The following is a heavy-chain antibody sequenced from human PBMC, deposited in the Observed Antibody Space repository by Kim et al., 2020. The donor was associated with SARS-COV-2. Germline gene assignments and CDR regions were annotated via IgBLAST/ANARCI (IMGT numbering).Heavy chain of an antibody. D-gene: IGHD2-8*01. V-gene: IGHV1-18*01. J-gene: IGHJ5*02. CDR3: ARVARVLTSYNWFDP. CDR1: GYTFTSYG. Sequence: ASVKVSCKASGYTFTSYGISWVRQAPGQGLEWMGWISAYNGNTNYAQKLQGRVTMTTDTSTSTAYMELRSLRSDDTAVYYCARVARVLTSYNWFDPWGQGTLVTVSS. CDR2: ISAYNGNT.